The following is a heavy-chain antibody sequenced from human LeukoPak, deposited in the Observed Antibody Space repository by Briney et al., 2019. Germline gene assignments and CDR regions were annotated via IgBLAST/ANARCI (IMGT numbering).Heavy chain of an antibody. D-gene: IGHD6-19*01. CDR1: GFTFSSYA. J-gene: IGHJ6*02. CDR3: AKGAVAGDYYYYGMDV. V-gene: IGHV3-23*01. Sequence: GRSLRLSCAASGFTFSSYAMSWVRQAPGKGLEWVSAISGSGGSTYYADSVKGRFTISRDNSKNTLYLQMNSLRAEDTAVYYCAKGAVAGDYYYYGMDVWGQGTTVTVSS. CDR2: ISGSGGST.